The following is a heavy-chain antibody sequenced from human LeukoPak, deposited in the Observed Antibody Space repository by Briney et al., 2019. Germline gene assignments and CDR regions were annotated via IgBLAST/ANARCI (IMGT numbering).Heavy chain of an antibody. CDR3: ARGKDDYDFWSGYPH. J-gene: IGHJ4*02. CDR1: GGSISGYY. V-gene: IGHV4-34*01. Sequence: PSETLSLTCAVYGGSISGYYWSWIRQPPGRGLEWIGESNDSGSTNYTPSPKSRVTISLDTSKNQFSLRLRSVTAADTAVYYCARGKDDYDFWSGYPHWGQGTLVTVSS. D-gene: IGHD3-3*01. CDR2: SNDSGST.